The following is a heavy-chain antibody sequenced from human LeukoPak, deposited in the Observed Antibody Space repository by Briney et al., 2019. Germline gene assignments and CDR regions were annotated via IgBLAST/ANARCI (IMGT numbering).Heavy chain of an antibody. CDR1: GGSISSSSYY. Sequence: PSETLSLTCTVSGGSISSSSYYWGWIRQPPGKGLEWIGSIYYSGSTYYNPSLKSRVTISVDTSKNQFSLKLSSVTAADTAVYYCAREHYGDYWFDPWGQGTLVTVSS. J-gene: IGHJ5*02. CDR3: AREHYGDYWFDP. D-gene: IGHD4-17*01. V-gene: IGHV4-39*07. CDR2: IYYSGST.